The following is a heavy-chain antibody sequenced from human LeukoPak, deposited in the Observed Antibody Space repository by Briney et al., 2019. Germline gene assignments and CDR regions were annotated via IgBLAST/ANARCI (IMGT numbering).Heavy chain of an antibody. D-gene: IGHD2-15*01. CDR3: ARARVGPSKSYYFDY. CDR2: ISSNGGST. Sequence: GGSLRLSCAASGFTFSSYAMHWVRQAPGKGLEYVSAISSNGGSTYYANSVKGRFTISRDNSKNTLYLQMGSLRAEDMAVYYCARARVGPSKSYYFDYWGQGTLVTVSS. V-gene: IGHV3-64*01. J-gene: IGHJ4*02. CDR1: GFTFSSYA.